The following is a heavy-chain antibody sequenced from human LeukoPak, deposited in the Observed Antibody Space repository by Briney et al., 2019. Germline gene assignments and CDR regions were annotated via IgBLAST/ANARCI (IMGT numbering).Heavy chain of an antibody. CDR1: GYTFTSYD. Sequence: ASVKVSCKASGYTFTSYDINWVRQATGQGLEWMGWMNPNSGNTGYAQKFQDRVTMTRNTSISTVYMELSSLRSEDTAVYYCAREYYGSGTTNYFDYWGQGTLVTVSS. CDR3: AREYYGSGTTNYFDY. V-gene: IGHV1-8*01. D-gene: IGHD3-10*01. CDR2: MNPNSGNT. J-gene: IGHJ4*02.